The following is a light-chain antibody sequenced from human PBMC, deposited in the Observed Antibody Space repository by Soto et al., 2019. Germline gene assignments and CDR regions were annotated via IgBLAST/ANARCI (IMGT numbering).Light chain of an antibody. Sequence: QSALTQPASVSGSPGQSITISCTGTSSDVGSYNLVSWYQQHPGKAPKLMIYEGSKRPSGVSNRFSGSKSGNTASLTISGLQAEDEADYYCCSYAGSSTLVVFGGGTKRPS. CDR1: SSDVGSYNL. CDR3: CSYAGSSTLVV. J-gene: IGLJ2*01. CDR2: EGS. V-gene: IGLV2-23*01.